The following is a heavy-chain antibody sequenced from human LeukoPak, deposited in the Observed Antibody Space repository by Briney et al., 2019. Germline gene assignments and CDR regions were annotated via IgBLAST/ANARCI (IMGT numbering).Heavy chain of an antibody. CDR3: ARDERVVVVPAAAMRRGWFDP. V-gene: IGHV3-21*01. CDR2: ISSSSSYI. CDR1: GFTFSSYS. Sequence: GGSLRLSCAASGFTFSSYSMNWVRQAPGKGLEWVSSISSSSSYIYYADSVKGRFTISRDNAKNPLYLQMNSLRAEDTAVYYCARDERVVVVPAAAMRRGWFDPWGQGTLVTVSS. D-gene: IGHD2-2*01. J-gene: IGHJ5*02.